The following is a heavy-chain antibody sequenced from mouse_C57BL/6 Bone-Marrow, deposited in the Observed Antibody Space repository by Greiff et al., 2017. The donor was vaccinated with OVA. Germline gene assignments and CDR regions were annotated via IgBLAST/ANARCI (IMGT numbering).Heavy chain of an antibody. V-gene: IGHV5-15*01. J-gene: IGHJ1*03. CDR1: GFTFSDYG. CDR2: ISNLAYSI. Sequence: EVQGVESGGGLVQPGGSLKLSCAASGFTFSDYGMAWVRQAPRKGPEWVAFISNLAYSIYYADTVTGRFTISRENAKNTLYLEMSSLRSEDTAMYYCARSDYDERDWYFDVWGTGTTVTVSS. D-gene: IGHD2-4*01. CDR3: ARSDYDERDWYFDV.